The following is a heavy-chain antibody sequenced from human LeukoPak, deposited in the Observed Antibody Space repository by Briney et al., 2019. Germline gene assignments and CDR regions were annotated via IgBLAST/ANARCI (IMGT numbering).Heavy chain of an antibody. CDR1: GFTFSTYS. V-gene: IGHV3-21*01. CDR3: ARDRRSESSGYYYSDY. Sequence: GGSLRLFCAASGFTFSTYSMSWVRQAPGKGLEWVSSISSSSSYISYADSMKGRFTVSRDNAKNSMYLQMNSLRAEDTGVYYCARDRRSESSGYYYSDYWGQGTLVTVSS. J-gene: IGHJ4*02. D-gene: IGHD3-22*01. CDR2: ISSSSSYI.